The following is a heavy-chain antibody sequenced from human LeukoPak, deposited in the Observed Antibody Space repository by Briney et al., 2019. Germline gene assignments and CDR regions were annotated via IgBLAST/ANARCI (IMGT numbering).Heavy chain of an antibody. D-gene: IGHD5-18*01. CDR3: AREGIQLWLDLSY. Sequence: GASVKVSCKASGYTFPRYGISWVRQAPGQGLEWMAWISAYNGNTHYAQKLQGRVTMTTDTSTSTAYMELRSLRSDDTAVYYCAREGIQLWLDLSYWGQGTLVTVSS. V-gene: IGHV1-18*01. CDR2: ISAYNGNT. J-gene: IGHJ4*02. CDR1: GYTFPRYG.